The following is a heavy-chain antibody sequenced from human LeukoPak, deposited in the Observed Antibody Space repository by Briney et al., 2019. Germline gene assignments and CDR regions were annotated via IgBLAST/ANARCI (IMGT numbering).Heavy chain of an antibody. J-gene: IGHJ4*02. Sequence: GGTLRLSCAASGFTSRSYEMNWVRQAPGKGLEWLSHISNSGSSIQYADSVKGRFTISRDNAKNSLYLQMNSLRVEDTAVYYCARTRDGPFAYWGQGTLVTVSS. CDR2: ISNSGSSI. D-gene: IGHD5-24*01. CDR3: ARTRDGPFAY. V-gene: IGHV3-48*03. CDR1: GFTSRSYE.